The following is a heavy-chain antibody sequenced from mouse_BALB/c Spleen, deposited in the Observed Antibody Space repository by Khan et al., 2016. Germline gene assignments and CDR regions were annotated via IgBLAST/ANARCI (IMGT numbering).Heavy chain of an antibody. CDR1: GFTFSNYW. V-gene: IGHV6-6*02. D-gene: IGHD1-2*01. J-gene: IGHJ4*01. Sequence: EVKLEESGGGLVKPGGSMKLSCVASGFTFSNYWMNWVRQSPEKGLEWVAEIRLKYNNYETHYAESVKGRFTISRDDTKSSVNLQINNLRDEETGIYYWTRTLRLMDYWGQGTSVTVSS. CDR2: IRLKYNNYET. CDR3: TRTLRLMDY.